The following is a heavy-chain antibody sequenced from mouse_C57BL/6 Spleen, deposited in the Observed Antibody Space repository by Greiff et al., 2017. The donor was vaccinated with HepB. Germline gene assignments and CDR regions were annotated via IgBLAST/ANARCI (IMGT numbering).Heavy chain of an antibody. CDR1: GYTFTDYY. CDR2: INPNNGGT. Sequence: EVQLQQSGPELVKPGASVKISCKASGYTFTDYYMNWVKQSHGKSLEWIGDINPNNGGTSYNQKFKGKATLTVDKSSSTAYMELRSLTSEDSAVYYCAATTVVRPYFDYWGQGTTLTVSS. J-gene: IGHJ2*01. CDR3: AATTVVRPYFDY. V-gene: IGHV1-26*01. D-gene: IGHD1-1*01.